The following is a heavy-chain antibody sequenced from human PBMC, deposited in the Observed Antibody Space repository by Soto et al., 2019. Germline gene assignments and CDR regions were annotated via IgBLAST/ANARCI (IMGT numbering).Heavy chain of an antibody. CDR3: AREMDPLATALDY. V-gene: IGHV3-30-3*01. D-gene: IGHD5-18*01. CDR2: ISYDGSNK. J-gene: IGHJ4*02. CDR1: GFTFSSYA. Sequence: QVQLVESGGGVVQPGRSLRLSCAASGFTFSSYAMHWVRQAPGKGLEWVAVISYDGSNKYYADSVKGRFTISRDNSKNTLYLQMNSLRAEDTAVYYCAREMDPLATALDYWGQGTLVTVSS.